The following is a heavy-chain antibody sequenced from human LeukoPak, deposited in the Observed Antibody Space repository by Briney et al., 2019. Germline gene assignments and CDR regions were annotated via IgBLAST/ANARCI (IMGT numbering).Heavy chain of an antibody. Sequence: GGSLRLSCAASGFTFGDYAMSWFRQAPGKGLEWVGFVRSTSYGGATDYAASVKGRFTVSRDDPKSIAYLLMNSLKTEDTAAYYCTRLRQDCSRNSCYYYFYYYYMDVWGKGTTVTVSS. D-gene: IGHD2-2*01. V-gene: IGHV3-49*03. J-gene: IGHJ6*03. CDR1: GFTFGDYA. CDR3: TRLRQDCSRNSCYYYFYYYYMDV. CDR2: VRSTSYGGAT.